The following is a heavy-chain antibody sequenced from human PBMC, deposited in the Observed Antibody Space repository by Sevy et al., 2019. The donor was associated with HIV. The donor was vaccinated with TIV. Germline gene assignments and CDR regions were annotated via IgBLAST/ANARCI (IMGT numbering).Heavy chain of an antibody. V-gene: IGHV3-74*01. Sequence: GGSLRLSCAASGFTFSSYWMHWVRQVPGKGLVWVSRIKSDGSSTSYADSVKGRFTISRDNAKNTLYLQMNSLRAEDTAVYYCARDRSGSYHVSDNGFDPWGQGTLVTVSS. CDR1: GFTFSSYW. CDR2: IKSDGSST. CDR3: ARDRSGSYHVSDNGFDP. D-gene: IGHD1-26*01. J-gene: IGHJ5*02.